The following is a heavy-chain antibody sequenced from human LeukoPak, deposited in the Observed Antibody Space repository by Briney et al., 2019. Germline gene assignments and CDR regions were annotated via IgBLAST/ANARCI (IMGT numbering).Heavy chain of an antibody. D-gene: IGHD3-10*01. Sequence: PSETLSLTCTVSGGSISSYYWSWIRQPPGKGLEWIGYIYYSGSTYYNPSLKSRVTISVDASKNQFSLKLSSVTAADTAVYYCARVTMVRGAALYGMDVWGQGTTVTVSS. CDR1: GGSISSYY. J-gene: IGHJ6*02. CDR2: IYYSGST. V-gene: IGHV4-30-4*01. CDR3: ARVTMVRGAALYGMDV.